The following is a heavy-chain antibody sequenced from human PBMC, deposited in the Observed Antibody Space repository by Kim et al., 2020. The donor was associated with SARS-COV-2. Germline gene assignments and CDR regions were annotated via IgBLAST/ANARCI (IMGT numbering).Heavy chain of an antibody. CDR2: ISWNSGSI. D-gene: IGHD3-10*01. CDR1: GFTFDDYA. CDR3: AKDWGGYYGSGSTPQLDY. V-gene: IGHV3-9*01. J-gene: IGHJ4*02. Sequence: GGSLRLSCAASGFTFDDYAMHWVRQAPGKGLEWVSGISWNSGSIGYADSVKGRFTISRDNAKNSLYLQMNSLRAEDTALYYCAKDWGGYYGSGSTPQLDYWGQGTLVTVSS.